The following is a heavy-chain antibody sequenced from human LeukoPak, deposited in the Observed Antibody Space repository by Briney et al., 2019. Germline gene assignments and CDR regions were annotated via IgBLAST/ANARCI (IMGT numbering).Heavy chain of an antibody. J-gene: IGHJ5*02. CDR2: ISYDGSNK. V-gene: IGHV3-30-3*01. CDR3: ARASIWANWFDP. CDR1: GFTFSSYA. Sequence: PGRSLRLACAASGFTFSSYAMHWVRQAPGKGLEWVAVISYDGSNKYYADSVKGRFTISRDNSKNTLYLQMNSLRAEDTAVYYCARASIWANWFDPWGQGTLVTVSS. D-gene: IGHD3-16*01.